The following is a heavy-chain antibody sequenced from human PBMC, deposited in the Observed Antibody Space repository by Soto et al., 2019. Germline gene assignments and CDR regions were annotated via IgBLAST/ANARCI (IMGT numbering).Heavy chain of an antibody. CDR1: GFTFSSYS. CDR3: ARDGKDCSSTSCYALTGSSYYYYYMDV. J-gene: IGHJ6*03. Sequence: EVQLVESGGGLVKPGGSLRLSCAASGFTFSSYSMNWVRQAPGKGLEWVSSISSSSSYIYYADSVKGRFTISRHTAKNSLHLQMNSLRAEDTAVYYCARDGKDCSSTSCYALTGSSYYYYYMDVWGKGTTVTVSS. V-gene: IGHV3-21*06. CDR2: ISSSSSYI. D-gene: IGHD2-2*01.